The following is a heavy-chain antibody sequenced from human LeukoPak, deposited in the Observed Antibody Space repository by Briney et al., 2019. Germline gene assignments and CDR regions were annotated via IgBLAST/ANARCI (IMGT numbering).Heavy chain of an antibody. CDR3: ARDSRNDYGDYSGFDP. D-gene: IGHD4-17*01. J-gene: IGHJ5*02. CDR1: GYTFTSHA. CDR2: INAGNGNT. V-gene: IGHV1-3*01. Sequence: ASVKVSCKASGYTFTSHAMHWVRQAPGQRLEWMGWINAGNGNTKYSQKFQGRVTITRDTSASTAYMELSSLRSEDTAVYYCARDSRNDYGDYSGFDPWGQGTLVTVSS.